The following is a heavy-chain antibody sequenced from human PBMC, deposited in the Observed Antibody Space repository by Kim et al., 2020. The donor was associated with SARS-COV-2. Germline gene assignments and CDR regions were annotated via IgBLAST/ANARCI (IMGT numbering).Heavy chain of an antibody. D-gene: IGHD6-19*01. Sequence: SETLSLTCTVSGFSISSAYHWDWIRQPPGKGLEWIGSMYHSGNTYYNPSLKSRLTISVDTSKNQFSLKLSSVTAADTAVYYCASQPVAGRGGYWGQGTLV. CDR2: MYHSGNT. CDR3: ASQPVAGRGGY. V-gene: IGHV4-38-2*02. J-gene: IGHJ4*02. CDR1: GFSISSAYH.